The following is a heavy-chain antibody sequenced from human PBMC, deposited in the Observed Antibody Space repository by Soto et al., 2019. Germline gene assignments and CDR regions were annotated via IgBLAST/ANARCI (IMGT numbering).Heavy chain of an antibody. CDR2: ISGGGGDT. V-gene: IGHV3-23*01. Sequence: EVQLLESGGGLVQPRGSLRLSCAASGFTFSTYGMSRVRQAPGKGLEWVSVISGGGGDTYYAGSVKGRFTISRDNSKNPLYLEMNSLRAEDTAVYYCAKTQQWGLPLSGGMDVWGQGTTVTVSS. J-gene: IGHJ6*02. CDR1: GFTFSTYG. CDR3: AKTQQWGLPLSGGMDV. D-gene: IGHD6-19*01.